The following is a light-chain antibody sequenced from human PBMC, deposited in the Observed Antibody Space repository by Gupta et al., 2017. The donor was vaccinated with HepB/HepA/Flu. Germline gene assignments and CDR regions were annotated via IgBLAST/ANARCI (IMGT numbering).Light chain of an antibody. CDR3: QSYDSSLSDSV. Sequence: QSVLTQPPSVSGAPGQRVTISCTGSSSNIGAPYDVHWYQQLPGTAPKLLIYANNNRPSGVPDRFSGSKSGTSASLAITGLQADDEADYYCQSYDSSLSDSVFGGGTKVTVL. J-gene: IGLJ3*02. CDR2: ANN. V-gene: IGLV1-40*01. CDR1: SSNIGAPYD.